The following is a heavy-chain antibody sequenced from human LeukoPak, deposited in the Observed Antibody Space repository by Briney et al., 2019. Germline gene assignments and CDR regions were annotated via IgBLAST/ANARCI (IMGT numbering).Heavy chain of an antibody. Sequence: PGGSPRLSCAASGFTFSNYGMHWVRQAPGKGLEWVAVIWNDGSNKYYADSVKGRFTISRDNSKNTLYLQMNSLRAEDTAVYYCARDSYYGSGSSPEYWGQGTLVTVSS. CDR1: GFTFSNYG. CDR3: ARDSYYGSGSSPEY. V-gene: IGHV3-33*01. CDR2: IWNDGSNK. D-gene: IGHD3-10*01. J-gene: IGHJ4*02.